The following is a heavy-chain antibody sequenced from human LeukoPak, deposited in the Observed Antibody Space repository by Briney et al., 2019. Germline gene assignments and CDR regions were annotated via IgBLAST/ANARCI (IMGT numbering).Heavy chain of an antibody. D-gene: IGHD6-13*01. CDR2: INHSGST. Sequence: SETLSLTCAVSGGSFSGYYWSWIRQPPGKGLEWIWEINHSGSTNYNPSLKSRVTISVDTSKNQFSLKLSSVTAADTAVYYCARALSSSWYKNWFDPWGQGTLATVSS. V-gene: IGHV4-34*01. CDR1: GGSFSGYY. J-gene: IGHJ5*02. CDR3: ARALSSSWYKNWFDP.